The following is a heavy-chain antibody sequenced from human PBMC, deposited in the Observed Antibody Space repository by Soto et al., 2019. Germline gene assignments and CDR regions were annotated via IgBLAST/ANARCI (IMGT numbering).Heavy chain of an antibody. Sequence: SVKVSCKASGGTFSSYAISWVRQAPGQGLEWMGGIIPIFGTANYAQKFQGRVTITADESTSTAYMELSSLRSEDTAVYYCARGARPYCTNGVCYSPFDYWGQGTLVTVS. J-gene: IGHJ4*02. D-gene: IGHD2-8*01. V-gene: IGHV1-69*13. CDR1: GGTFSSYA. CDR2: IIPIFGTA. CDR3: ARGARPYCTNGVCYSPFDY.